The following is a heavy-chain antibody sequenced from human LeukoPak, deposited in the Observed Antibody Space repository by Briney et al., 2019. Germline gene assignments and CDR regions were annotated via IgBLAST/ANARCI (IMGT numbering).Heavy chain of an antibody. V-gene: IGHV4-39*01. J-gene: IGHJ5*01. CDR1: GGSISNSSYY. D-gene: IGHD2-2*01. CDR2: IYYSGST. CDR3: ARQTVMVISTRGYFDP. Sequence: PSETLSLTCTVSGGSISNSSYYWGWIRQPPGKGLEWIGSIYYSGSTYYNPSLKSRVTISVDTSKNQFSLKLSSVTAADTAVYYCARQTVMVISTRGYFDPWGQGSLVTVSS.